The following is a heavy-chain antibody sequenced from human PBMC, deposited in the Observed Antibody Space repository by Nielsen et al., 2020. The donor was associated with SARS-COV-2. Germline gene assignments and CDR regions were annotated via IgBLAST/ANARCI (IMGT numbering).Heavy chain of an antibody. CDR3: ARSRFGNTIFGVVIHDAFDI. J-gene: IGHJ3*02. CDR2: IYYSGST. CDR1: GGSIKSSSYY. V-gene: IGHV4-39*07. Sequence: SETLSLTCTVSGGSIKSSSYYWGWIRQPPGKGLEWIGSIYYSGSTYYNPSLKSRVTISVDTSKNQFSLKLSSVTAADTAVYYCARSRFGNTIFGVVIHDAFDIWGQGTMVTVSS. D-gene: IGHD3-3*01.